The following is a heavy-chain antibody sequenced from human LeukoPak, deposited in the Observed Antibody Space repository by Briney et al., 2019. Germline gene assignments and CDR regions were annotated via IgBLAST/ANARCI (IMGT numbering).Heavy chain of an antibody. J-gene: IGHJ4*02. CDR3: ATYRQVLLPFES. CDR2: ISSSGSTI. Sequence: TGGSLRLSCVASGFAFRDYSMNWVRQAPGKGLEWVSYISSSGSTIYYADSVKGRFTISRDNAKNSLYLQMNSLRAEDTAIYYCATYRQVLLPFESWGQGTLVTVSS. V-gene: IGHV3-48*04. D-gene: IGHD2-8*02. CDR1: GFAFRDYS.